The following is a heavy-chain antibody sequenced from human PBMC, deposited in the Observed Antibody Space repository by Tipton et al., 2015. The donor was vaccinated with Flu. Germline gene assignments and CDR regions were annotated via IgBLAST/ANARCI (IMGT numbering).Heavy chain of an antibody. Sequence: SLRLSCAASGFTFSSYGMHWVRQAPGKGLEWVAVISYDGSNKYYADSVKGRFTISRDNSKNTLYLQMNSLRAEDTAVYYCAKDNSYGDSYYYYGMDVWGQGTTVTVSS. J-gene: IGHJ6*02. V-gene: IGHV3-30*18. CDR2: ISYDGSNK. CDR3: AKDNSYGDSYYYYGMDV. D-gene: IGHD4-17*01. CDR1: GFTFSSYG.